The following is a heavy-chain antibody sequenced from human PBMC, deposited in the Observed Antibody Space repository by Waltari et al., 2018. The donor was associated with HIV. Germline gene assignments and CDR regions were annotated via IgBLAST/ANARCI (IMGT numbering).Heavy chain of an antibody. CDR3: AKDADYFNQLFDY. J-gene: IGHJ4*02. Sequence: EVQLLESGGGLVQPGGSLRLSCAASGFTFSSSALRWVRSAPGKGREWVSAISGSGGSTYYADSVKGRFTISRDNSKNTLYLQMNSLRAEDTAVYYCAKDADYFNQLFDYWGQGTLVTVSS. V-gene: IGHV3-23*01. CDR2: ISGSGGST. CDR1: GFTFSSSA. D-gene: IGHD4-17*01.